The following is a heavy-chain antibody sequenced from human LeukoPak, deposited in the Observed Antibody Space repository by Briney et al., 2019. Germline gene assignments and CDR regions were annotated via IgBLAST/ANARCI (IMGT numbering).Heavy chain of an antibody. J-gene: IGHJ4*02. Sequence: GGSLRLSCAASGFTVSSNYMSWVRQAPGKGLEWVSSVSTGSNYIYYADSVKGRFTISRDNDKNSLYLQMNSLRVEDTAVYYCAKDRASTSWGYYFDYWGQGTLVTVSS. CDR3: AKDRASTSWGYYFDY. CDR1: GFTVSSNY. D-gene: IGHD2-2*01. V-gene: IGHV3-21*01. CDR2: VSTGSNYI.